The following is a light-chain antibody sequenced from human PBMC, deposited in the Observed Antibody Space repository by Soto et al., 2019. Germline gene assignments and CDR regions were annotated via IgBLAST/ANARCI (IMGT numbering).Light chain of an antibody. Sequence: IKMKISPFSLSATKGDSISINFQASPGVSSFLNWYQQKPGKAPRLLIYAASHFQTGVPSRFRGTGSATHFTLTFFSLQPEDFAAYNCEQSYRAVTFGQLTRLAI. CDR3: EQSYRAVT. V-gene: IGKV1-39*01. J-gene: IGKJ5*01. CDR2: AAS. CDR1: PGVSSF.